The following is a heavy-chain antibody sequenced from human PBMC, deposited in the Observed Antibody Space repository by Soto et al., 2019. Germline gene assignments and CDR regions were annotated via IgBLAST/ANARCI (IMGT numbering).Heavy chain of an antibody. CDR3: ALTDMSNEGGFN. Sequence: PGGSLRLSCAASGFTFSIYAIHWVRQSPSRGLEWVAVISYDGSNKNYADSVKGRFTISRDNSKNTLYLQMDSLEAEDTAVYYCALTDMSNEGGFNWGQGTLVTVSS. J-gene: IGHJ4*02. CDR1: GFTFSIYA. CDR2: ISYDGSNK. V-gene: IGHV3-30-3*01. D-gene: IGHD5-12*01.